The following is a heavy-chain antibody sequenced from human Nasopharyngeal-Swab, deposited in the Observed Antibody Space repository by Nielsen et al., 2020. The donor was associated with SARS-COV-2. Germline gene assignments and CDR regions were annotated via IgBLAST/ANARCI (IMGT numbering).Heavy chain of an antibody. CDR1: GYTFTSYD. J-gene: IGHJ6*03. V-gene: IGHV1-8*01. D-gene: IGHD3-3*01. CDR2: MNPNSGNT. Sequence: ASVKVSCKASGYTFTSYDINWGRQATGQGLEWMGLMNPNSGNTGYAQKFQGRVTMTRNASISTAYMELSSLRSEDTAVYYCARLSNYDFWSGYYAYMDVWGKGTTVTVSS. CDR3: ARLSNYDFWSGYYAYMDV.